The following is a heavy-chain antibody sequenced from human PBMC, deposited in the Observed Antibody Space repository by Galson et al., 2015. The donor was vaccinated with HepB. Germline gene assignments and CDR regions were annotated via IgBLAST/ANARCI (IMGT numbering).Heavy chain of an antibody. CDR1: GYSISSGYY. Sequence: SETLSLTCTVSGYSISSGYYWGWIRQPPGKGLEWIGSFYHSGHTYYNPSLKSRVTMSVDTSKNQFSLKLSSVTAADTAVYYCVRDFIDHYGSRNYYADYWGQGTLVTVSS. V-gene: IGHV4-38-2*02. D-gene: IGHD3-10*01. CDR3: VRDFIDHYGSRNYYADY. CDR2: FYHSGHT. J-gene: IGHJ4*02.